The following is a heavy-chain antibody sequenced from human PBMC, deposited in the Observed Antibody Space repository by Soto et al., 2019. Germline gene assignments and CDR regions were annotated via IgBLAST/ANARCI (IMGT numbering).Heavy chain of an antibody. CDR1: GFSIDDFA. CDR3: ARESGDWPLNWFDP. D-gene: IGHD2-21*02. J-gene: IGHJ5*02. V-gene: IGHV3-9*01. Sequence: GGSLRLSCAASGFSIDDFAMHWVRQAPGKGLEWVSSISWDSGKIGYADSVTGRFSVSRDNAKNSLFLQMNGLTVEDTAVYYCARESGDWPLNWFDPWGQGTLVTVPQ. CDR2: ISWDSGKI.